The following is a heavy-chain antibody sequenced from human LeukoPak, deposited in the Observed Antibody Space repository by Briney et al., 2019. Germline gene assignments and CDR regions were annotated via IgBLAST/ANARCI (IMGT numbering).Heavy chain of an antibody. Sequence: PSETLSLTCAVYGGSFSGYYWSWIRQPPGKGLEWIGEINHSGSTNYNPSLKSRVTISVDTSKNQFSLKLSSVTAADTAVYYCARGLASGYPPIPFGYWGQGTLVTVSS. J-gene: IGHJ4*02. V-gene: IGHV4-34*01. CDR1: GGSFSGYY. CDR2: INHSGST. CDR3: ARGLASGYPPIPFGY. D-gene: IGHD3-3*01.